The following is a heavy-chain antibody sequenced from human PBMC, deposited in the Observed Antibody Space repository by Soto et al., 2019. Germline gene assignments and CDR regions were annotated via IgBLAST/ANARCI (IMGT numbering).Heavy chain of an antibody. D-gene: IGHD5-12*01. J-gene: IGHJ4*02. V-gene: IGHV2-5*02. Sequence: QITLKESGPPLVKPTQTLTLTCTFSGFSLSTRGVGVGWIRQPPGKALEWLALIYWDDDKRYSPSLKSRLTITKDTSKNQVVLTMTNMDPVDTATYYCAHIPPFGGYDYPGHFDYWGQGTLVTVSS. CDR1: GFSLSTRGVG. CDR3: AHIPPFGGYDYPGHFDY. CDR2: IYWDDDK.